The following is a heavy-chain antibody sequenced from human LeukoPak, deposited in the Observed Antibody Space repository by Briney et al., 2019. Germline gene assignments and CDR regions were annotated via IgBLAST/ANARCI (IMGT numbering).Heavy chain of an antibody. V-gene: IGHV3-48*03. CDR3: AKGHALLYFDY. Sequence: GGSLRLSCAASGLTFSSYEMNWVRQAPGKGLEWVSYISSSGSTIYYADSVKGRFTISRDNSKNTLYLQMNSLRAEDTAVYYCAKGHALLYFDYWGQGTLVTVSS. D-gene: IGHD2-8*01. CDR1: GLTFSSYE. J-gene: IGHJ4*02. CDR2: ISSSGSTI.